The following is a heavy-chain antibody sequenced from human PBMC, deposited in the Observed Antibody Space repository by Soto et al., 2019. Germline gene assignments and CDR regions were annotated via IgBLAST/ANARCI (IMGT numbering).Heavy chain of an antibody. CDR2: FDPEDGET. D-gene: IGHD3-3*02. J-gene: IGHJ6*01. V-gene: IGHV1-24*01. Sequence: GASVKVSCKVSGYTLTELSMHWVRQAPGKGLEWMGGFDPEDGETIYAQKFQGRVTMTEDTSTDTAYMELSSLRSEDTAVYYCATAAFFVDTYYYYYYGMDVWGQGTTVTVSS. CDR3: ATAAFFVDTYYYYYYGMDV. CDR1: GYTLTELS.